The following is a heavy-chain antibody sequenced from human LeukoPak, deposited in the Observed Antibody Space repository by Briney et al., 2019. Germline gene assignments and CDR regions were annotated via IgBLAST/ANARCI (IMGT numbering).Heavy chain of an antibody. J-gene: IGHJ4*02. CDR1: GGSISSYY. CDR2: IYYSGST. CDR3: ARVNNWNYDFDY. V-gene: IGHV4-59*01. D-gene: IGHD1-7*01. Sequence: SETLSLTCTVSGGSISSYYWSWIRQPPGKGLEWIGYIYYSGSTNYNPSLKSRVTISVDTSKNQFSLKLSSVTAADTAVYYCARVNNWNYDFDYWGQGTLVTVS.